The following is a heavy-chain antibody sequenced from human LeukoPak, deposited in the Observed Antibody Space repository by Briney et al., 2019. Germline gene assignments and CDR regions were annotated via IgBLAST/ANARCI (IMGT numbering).Heavy chain of an antibody. J-gene: IGHJ6*02. V-gene: IGHV3-23*01. CDR3: AKVSRRFLERLTFMDV. CDR2: ISGSGGST. D-gene: IGHD3-3*01. CDR1: GFTFSSYA. Sequence: EASLRLSCAASGFTFSSYAMSWVRQAPGKGLEWVSAISGSGGSTYYADSVKGRFTISRDNSKNTLYLQMNSLRAEDTAVYYCAKVSRRFLERLTFMDVWGQGTTVTVSS.